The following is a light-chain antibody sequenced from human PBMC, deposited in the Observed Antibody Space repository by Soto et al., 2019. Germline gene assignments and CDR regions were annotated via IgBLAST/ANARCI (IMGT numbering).Light chain of an antibody. J-gene: IGKJ4*01. Sequence: IVMPKSPATLSVSPGERLTLSCRPSQSAISQLSWYQQKPGQTHRLILSDASTRATDIPVRFSGSGSGTDFTLTISRLLSEDFAVYYCHQYYKWPLTFGGGTKVDIK. CDR1: QSAISQ. V-gene: IGKV3-15*01. CDR3: HQYYKWPLT. CDR2: DAS.